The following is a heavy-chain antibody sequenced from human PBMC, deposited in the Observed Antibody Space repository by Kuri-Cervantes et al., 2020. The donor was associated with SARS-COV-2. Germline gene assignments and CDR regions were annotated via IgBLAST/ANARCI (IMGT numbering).Heavy chain of an antibody. CDR3: ARVPEGGYSFQH. Sequence: SETLSLTCAVYGGSFSGYYWSWIRQPPGKGLEWIGEINHSGSTNYNPSLKRRATISVDTSKNQFSLKLSSVTAADTAVYYCARVPEGGYSFQHWGQGTLVTVSS. CDR1: GGSFSGYY. V-gene: IGHV4-34*01. J-gene: IGHJ1*01. CDR2: INHSGST. D-gene: IGHD6-13*01.